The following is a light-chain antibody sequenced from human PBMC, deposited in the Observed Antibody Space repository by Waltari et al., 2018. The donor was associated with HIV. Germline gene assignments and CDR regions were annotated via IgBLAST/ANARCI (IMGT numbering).Light chain of an antibody. CDR1: QDIRNE. CDR2: AAS. CDR3: LQHNIYMYT. Sequence: DIQMTQSPSSLSASVGDRVTITCRASQDIRNELGWYQQKPGKAPKRLIYAASSLQSGVPSRFSGSGSGTEFTLTISSLQPEDFATYYCLQHNIYMYTFGQGTKLEIK. V-gene: IGKV1-17*01. J-gene: IGKJ2*01.